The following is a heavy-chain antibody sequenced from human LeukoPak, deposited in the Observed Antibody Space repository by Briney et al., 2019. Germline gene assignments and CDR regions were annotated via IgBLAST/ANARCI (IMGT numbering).Heavy chain of an antibody. D-gene: IGHD5-24*01. J-gene: IGHJ4*02. CDR3: ATRGMATMVGYYFDY. Sequence: SETLSLTCTVSGGSISSRSYYWGWVRQPPGKGLEWIASIYYAGSTYYNPSLKSRVTISVDTSKDQFSLKMSSVTAADTAVYYCATRGMATMVGYYFDYWGQGTLVTVSS. CDR2: IYYAGST. V-gene: IGHV4-39*01. CDR1: GGSISSRSYY.